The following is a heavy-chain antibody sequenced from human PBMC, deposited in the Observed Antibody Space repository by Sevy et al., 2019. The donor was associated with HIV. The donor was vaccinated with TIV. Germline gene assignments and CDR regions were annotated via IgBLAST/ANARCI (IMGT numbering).Heavy chain of an antibody. Sequence: GGSLRLSCAASGFTFSSYSINWVRQAPGKGLEWVSSISTSSSDIYYANSVKGRFTISRDNARNSVYLQVNSLRAEDTAVYYCARAGTTGMTYYYYGMDVWGQGTTVTVSS. CDR3: ARAGTTGMTYYYYGMDV. D-gene: IGHD1-1*01. CDR1: GFTFSSYS. V-gene: IGHV3-21*01. J-gene: IGHJ6*02. CDR2: ISTSSSDI.